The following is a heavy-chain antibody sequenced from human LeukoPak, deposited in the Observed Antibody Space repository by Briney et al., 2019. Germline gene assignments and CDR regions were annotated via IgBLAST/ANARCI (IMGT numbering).Heavy chain of an antibody. CDR2: IIPILGIA. Sequence: GASVKVSFKASGGTFISYTISWVRQAPGQGLEWMGRIIPILGIANYAQKFQGRVTITADKSTSTAYMELSSLRSEDTAVYYCARAKDVVVAATYDYWGQGTLVTVSS. J-gene: IGHJ4*02. CDR1: GGTFISYT. V-gene: IGHV1-69*02. CDR3: ARAKDVVVAATYDY. D-gene: IGHD2-15*01.